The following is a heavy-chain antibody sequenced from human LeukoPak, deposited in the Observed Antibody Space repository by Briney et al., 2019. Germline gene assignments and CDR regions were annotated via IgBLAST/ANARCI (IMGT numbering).Heavy chain of an antibody. CDR1: GFTFSSYA. CDR3: AKVRKYYYDSSGYYYFDY. V-gene: IGHV3-23*01. D-gene: IGHD3-22*01. J-gene: IGHJ4*02. CDR2: ISGSGGST. Sequence: PGGSLRLSCAVSGFTFSSYAMSWVRQAPGKGLEWVSAISGSGGSTYYADSVKGRFTISRDNSKNTLYLQMNSLRAEDTAVYYCAKVRKYYYDSSGYYYFDYWGQGTLVTVSS.